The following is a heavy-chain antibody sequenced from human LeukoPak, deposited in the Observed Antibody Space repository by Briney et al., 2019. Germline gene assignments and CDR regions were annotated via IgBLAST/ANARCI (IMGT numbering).Heavy chain of an antibody. CDR2: INPSGGST. CDR1: GYTFTSYY. Sequence: RASVKVSCKASGYTFTSYYMHWVRQAPGQGLEWKGIINPSGGSTSYAQKFQGRVTMTRDTSTSRVYMELSSLRSEDTAVYYCASEGRVGASPAHFDYWGQGTLATVSS. CDR3: ASEGRVGASPAHFDY. V-gene: IGHV1-46*01. J-gene: IGHJ4*02. D-gene: IGHD1-26*01.